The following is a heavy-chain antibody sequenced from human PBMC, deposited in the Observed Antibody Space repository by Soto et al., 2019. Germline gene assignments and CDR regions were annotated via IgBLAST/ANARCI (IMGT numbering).Heavy chain of an antibody. CDR1: GFSVSTSGVG. Sequence: QITLKESGPTLVKPTQTLTLTCTFSGFSVSTSGVGVAWIRQPPGKALEWLALIYWDGDERYSPFLQSRVTITKDTSKNQVVLTMTNMDPVDTATYYCAHKGGRGAGIDVWGHGTTVTVSS. CDR3: AHKGGRGAGIDV. J-gene: IGHJ6*02. D-gene: IGHD2-15*01. CDR2: IYWDGDE. V-gene: IGHV2-5*02.